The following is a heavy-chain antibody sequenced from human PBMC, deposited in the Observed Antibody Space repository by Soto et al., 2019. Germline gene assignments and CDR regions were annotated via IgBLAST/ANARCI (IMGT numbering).Heavy chain of an antibody. V-gene: IGHV3-30*18. CDR2: ISYDGSNK. Sequence: GGSLRLSCAASGFTFSSYGMHWVRQAPGKGLEWVAVISYDGSNKYYADSVKGRFTISRDNSKNTLYLQMNSLRAEDTAVYYCAKLGGTFDYWGQGTLVTVSS. CDR3: AKLGGTFDY. J-gene: IGHJ4*02. CDR1: GFTFSSYG. D-gene: IGHD2-15*01.